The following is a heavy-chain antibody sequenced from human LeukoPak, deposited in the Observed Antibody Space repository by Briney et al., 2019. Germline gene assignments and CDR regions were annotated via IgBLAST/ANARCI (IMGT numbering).Heavy chain of an antibody. V-gene: IGHV1-18*01. D-gene: IGHD4-17*01. Sequence: ASVKVSCKASGYTFTSYGISWVRQAPGQGLEWMGWISAYNGNTNYAQELQGRVTMTTDTSTSTAYMELRSLRSDDTAVYYCARDITVTTLRPDYYGMDVWGQGTTVTVSS. CDR2: ISAYNGNT. CDR3: ARDITVTTLRPDYYGMDV. CDR1: GYTFTSYG. J-gene: IGHJ6*02.